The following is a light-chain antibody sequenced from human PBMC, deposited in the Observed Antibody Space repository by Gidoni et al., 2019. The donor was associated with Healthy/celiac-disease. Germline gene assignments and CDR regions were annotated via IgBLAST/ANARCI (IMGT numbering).Light chain of an antibody. CDR3: QQYNSYT. Sequence: DIQMTQSTSTLSASVGDRITNTCRASQSISSWLAWYQQKPGKAPQLLIYDASSLESGVPSRFSGSGSGTEFTLTISSLQPDDFSTYYCQQYNSYTFGQGTKLEIK. CDR2: DAS. J-gene: IGKJ2*01. CDR1: QSISSW. V-gene: IGKV1-5*01.